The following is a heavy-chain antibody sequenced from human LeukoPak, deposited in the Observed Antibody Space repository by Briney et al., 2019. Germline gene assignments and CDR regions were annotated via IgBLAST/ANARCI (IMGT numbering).Heavy chain of an antibody. J-gene: IGHJ6*03. CDR1: GFTFDDYG. CDR2: INWNGGST. Sequence: GGSLRLSCAASGFTFDDYGMSWVRQAPGKGLEWVSGINWNGGSTGYADSVKGRFTISRDNAKNSLYLQMNSLRAEDTALYYCARTSSGDRLFYYYYYMDVWGKGTTVTVSS. CDR3: ARTSSGDRLFYYYYYMDV. D-gene: IGHD4-17*01. V-gene: IGHV3-20*04.